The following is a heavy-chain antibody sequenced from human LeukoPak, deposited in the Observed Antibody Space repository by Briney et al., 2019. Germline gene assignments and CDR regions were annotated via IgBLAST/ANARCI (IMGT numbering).Heavy chain of an antibody. D-gene: IGHD3-10*01. CDR3: ARANLWPSYYFDY. J-gene: IGHJ4*02. CDR2: IYYSGST. CDR1: GGSISSYY. V-gene: IGHV4-59*07. Sequence: SDPLSLTCTVSGGSISSYYWSWIRQPPGKGLEWIGYIYYSGSTNYNPSLKSRVTISVDTSKNQFSLKLSSVTAADTAVYYCARANLWPSYYFDYWGQGTLVTVSS.